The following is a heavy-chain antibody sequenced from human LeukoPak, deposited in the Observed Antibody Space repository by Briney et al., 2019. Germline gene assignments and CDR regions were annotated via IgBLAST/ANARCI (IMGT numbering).Heavy chain of an antibody. D-gene: IGHD2-2*01. CDR1: GYTFPGYY. J-gene: IGHJ5*02. Sequence: ASVKVSCKASGYTFPGYYMHWVRPAPGQGLEWMGWVNPNSGGTNYAQKFQGRVTMTRDTSISTAYMELSRLRSDDTAVYYCARGMGVLVPAATWFDPWGQGTLVTVSS. CDR2: VNPNSGGT. V-gene: IGHV1-2*02. CDR3: ARGMGVLVPAATWFDP.